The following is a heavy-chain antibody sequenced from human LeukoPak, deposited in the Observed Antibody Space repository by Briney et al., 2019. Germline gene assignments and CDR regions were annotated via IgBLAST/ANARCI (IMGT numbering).Heavy chain of an antibody. J-gene: IGHJ4*02. V-gene: IGHV4-59*12. CDR1: GGSISSYY. CDR3: ARSGSGYLRYYFDS. D-gene: IGHD5-12*01. Sequence: SETLSLTCTVSGGSISSYYWSWIRQPPGKGLEWIGSMYSSGSTYYNPSLKSRVTISVDTSKNQFSLKLSSVTAADTAVYYCARSGSGYLRYYFDSWGQGTLVTVPS. CDR2: MYSSGST.